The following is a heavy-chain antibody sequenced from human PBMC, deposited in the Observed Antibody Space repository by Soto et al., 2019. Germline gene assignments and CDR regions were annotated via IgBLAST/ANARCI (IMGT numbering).Heavy chain of an antibody. V-gene: IGHV4-39*01. J-gene: IGHJ6*02. CDR3: ARATGIAVAGTLYYYYGMDV. CDR2: IYYSGST. D-gene: IGHD6-19*01. Sequence: SETLSLTCTVSGGSISSSSYYWGWIRQPPGKRLEWIGSIYYSGSTYYNPSLKSRVTISVDTSKNQFSLKLSSVTAADTAVYYCARATGIAVAGTLYYYYGMDVWGQGTTVTVSS. CDR1: GGSISSSSYY.